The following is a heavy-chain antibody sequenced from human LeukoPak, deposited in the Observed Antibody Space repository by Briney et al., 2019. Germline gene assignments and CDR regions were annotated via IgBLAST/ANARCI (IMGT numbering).Heavy chain of an antibody. CDR3: ARDIGPHAFDI. CDR1: EFTFDDYG. J-gene: IGHJ3*02. CDR2: INWNGGST. D-gene: IGHD1-26*01. V-gene: IGHV3-20*04. Sequence: GGSLRLSCAASEFTFDDYGMGWGRQAPGKGLEWVSGINWNGGSTGYADSVKGRFTISRDNAKNSLYMQMNSLRAEDTALYYCARDIGPHAFDIWGQGTMVTVSS.